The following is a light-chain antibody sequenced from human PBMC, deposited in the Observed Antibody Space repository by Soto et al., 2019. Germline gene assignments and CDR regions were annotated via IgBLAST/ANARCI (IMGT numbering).Light chain of an antibody. Sequence: QAVVTQEPSLTVSPGGTVTLTCGSSNGTVTSGHHPYWLQQKPGQAPRALIYHTTNTLSWTPARFSGSLLGGKAALTLSGAHPEDEALYYCMLTYSGPWVFGGGTQLTVL. J-gene: IGLJ3*02. V-gene: IGLV7-46*01. CDR3: MLTYSGPWV. CDR2: HTT. CDR1: NGTVTSGHH.